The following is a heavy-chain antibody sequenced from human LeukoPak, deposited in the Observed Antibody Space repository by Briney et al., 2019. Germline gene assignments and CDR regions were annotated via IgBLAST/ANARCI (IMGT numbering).Heavy chain of an antibody. CDR1: GYTFTGYY. V-gene: IGHV1-2*02. Sequence: ASVKVSCKASGYTFTGYYMHWVRQAPGQGLEWMGWINPNSGGTNYAQKFQGRVTMTRDTSISTAYMELSRLRSDDTAVYYCARDHLNYYDSSGYFSTSLPNYYMDVWGKGTTVTVSS. CDR2: INPNSGGT. J-gene: IGHJ6*03. D-gene: IGHD3-22*01. CDR3: ARDHLNYYDSSGYFSTSLPNYYMDV.